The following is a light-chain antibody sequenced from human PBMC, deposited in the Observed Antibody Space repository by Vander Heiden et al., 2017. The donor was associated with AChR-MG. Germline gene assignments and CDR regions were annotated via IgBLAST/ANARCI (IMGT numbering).Light chain of an antibody. CDR3: QAWDSSTGV. J-gene: IGLJ2*01. V-gene: IGLV3-1*01. CDR2: KNR. Sequence: SYELSQPPSVSVSPGQTASITCSGDKLGDDYASWYQQKPGQSPVLVIYKNRKRPSGIPERFSGSNSGNTATLTISGTQAMDEADYYCQAWDSSTGVFGGGTKLTVL. CDR1: KLGDDY.